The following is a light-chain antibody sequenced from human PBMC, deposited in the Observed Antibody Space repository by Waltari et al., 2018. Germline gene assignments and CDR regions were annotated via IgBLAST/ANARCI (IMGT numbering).Light chain of an antibody. CDR2: AAS. V-gene: IGKV1-39*01. CDR3: QQSYTAPYT. Sequence: DIQMTQSPSSLSVSVGDRVTITCRASQLVDNFLNWYQQKPGQAPSLLIYAASSLQIGVPSRFSGRGSGTDFTLTISSLQPEDFATYYCQQSYTAPYTFGQGTRLDIK. J-gene: IGKJ2*01. CDR1: QLVDNF.